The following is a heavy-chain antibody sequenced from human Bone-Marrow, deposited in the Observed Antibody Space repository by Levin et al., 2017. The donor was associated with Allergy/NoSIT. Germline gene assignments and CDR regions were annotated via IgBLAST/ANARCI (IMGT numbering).Heavy chain of an antibody. J-gene: IGHJ2*01. Sequence: GASVKVSCAASGFTFRDYAMTWVRQAPGKGLEWVSAITRSGGHTFYADSVKGRLTLSRVDSKNTLYLQMDSLRAEDTAVYYCARHTRGDLWYFDLWGRGTLVTVSS. CDR3: ARHTRGDLWYFDL. D-gene: IGHD2-21*01. CDR1: GFTFRDYA. V-gene: IGHV3-23*01. CDR2: ITRSGGHT.